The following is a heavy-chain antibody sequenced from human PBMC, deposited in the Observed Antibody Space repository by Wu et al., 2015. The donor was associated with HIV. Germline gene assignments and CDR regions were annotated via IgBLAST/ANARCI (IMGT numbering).Heavy chain of an antibody. J-gene: IGHJ4*02. V-gene: IGHV1-2*02. CDR3: AVLTRTNQDFDY. Sequence: QVQLVQSGAEVKKPGASVKVSCKASGYTFTGYYMHWVRQAPGQGLEWMGRINSINGGTNYVQKFQGRVTMTRDTSISTAYMXLSRLRSDDTAVYYCAVLTRTNQDFDYWGQGTLVTVSS. CDR2: INSINGGT. CDR1: GYTFTGYY. D-gene: IGHD1-7*01.